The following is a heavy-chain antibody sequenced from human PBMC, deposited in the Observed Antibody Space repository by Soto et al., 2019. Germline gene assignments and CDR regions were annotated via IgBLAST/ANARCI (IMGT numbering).Heavy chain of an antibody. V-gene: IGHV4-59*08. CDR1: GGSISSYY. Sequence: SATLSLTCTVSGGSISSYYWSWIRQPPGKGLEWIGYIYYSGSTNYNPSLKSRVTISVDTSKNQFSLKLSSVTAADTAVYYCARLVLSYCSGGSCSGGWFDPWGQGTLVTVSS. CDR2: IYYSGST. D-gene: IGHD2-15*01. J-gene: IGHJ5*02. CDR3: ARLVLSYCSGGSCSGGWFDP.